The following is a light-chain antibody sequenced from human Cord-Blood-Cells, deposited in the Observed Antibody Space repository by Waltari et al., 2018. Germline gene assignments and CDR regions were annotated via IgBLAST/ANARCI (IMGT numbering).Light chain of an antibody. CDR2: DFS. Sequence: QSALTQPASVSGSPGQSITISCTGTSSDVGGYNYVSWYQQHPGKAPKRMIYDFSNRPSGVSSRFSGSKDGNTASRTISGLQAEDEADYYCGSYTSSSTLVVFGGGTKLTVL. CDR1: SSDVGGYNY. J-gene: IGLJ2*01. CDR3: GSYTSSSTLVV. V-gene: IGLV2-14*01.